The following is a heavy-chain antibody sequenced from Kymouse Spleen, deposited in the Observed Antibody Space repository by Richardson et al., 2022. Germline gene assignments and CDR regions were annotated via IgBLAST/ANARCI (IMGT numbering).Heavy chain of an antibody. CDR1: GFTFSSYG. D-gene: IGHD6-19*01. V-gene: IGHV3-33*01. CDR2: IWYDGSNK. Sequence: QVQLVESGGGVVQPGRSLRLSCAASGFTFSSYGMHWVRQAPGKGLEWVAVIWYDGSNKYYADSVKGRFTISRDNSKNTLYLQMNSLRAEDTAVYYCAREYSSGCFDYWGQGTLVTVSS. CDR3: AREYSSGCFDY. J-gene: IGHJ4*02.